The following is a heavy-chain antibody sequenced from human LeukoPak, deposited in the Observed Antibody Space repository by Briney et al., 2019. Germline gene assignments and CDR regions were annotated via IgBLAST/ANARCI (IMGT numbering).Heavy chain of an antibody. D-gene: IGHD2-15*01. V-gene: IGHV4-61*02. J-gene: IGHJ5*02. CDR1: GGSISSGSYS. CDR2: IYTSGST. CDR3: ARGYCSGGSCYRSNWFDP. Sequence: SQTLSLTCTVSGGSISSGSYSWSWIRQPAGKGLEWIGRIYTSGSTNYNPSLKSRVTISVDTSKNQFSLKLSSVTAADTAVYYCARGYCSGGSCYRSNWFDPWGQGTLVTVSS.